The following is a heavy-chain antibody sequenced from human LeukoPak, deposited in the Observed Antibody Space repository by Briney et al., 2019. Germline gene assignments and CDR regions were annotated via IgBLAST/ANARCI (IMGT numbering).Heavy chain of an antibody. CDR1: GYTLTGYY. Sequence: ASVKVSCKSSGYTLTGYYMHWVRQAPGQGLEWMGWINPNSGGTNYAQKFQGRVTMTRDTSISTAYMELSRLRSDDTAVYYCARVPITMIVVVLYDYWGQGTLVTVSS. CDR2: INPNSGGT. J-gene: IGHJ4*02. CDR3: ARVPITMIVVVLYDY. V-gene: IGHV1-2*02. D-gene: IGHD3-22*01.